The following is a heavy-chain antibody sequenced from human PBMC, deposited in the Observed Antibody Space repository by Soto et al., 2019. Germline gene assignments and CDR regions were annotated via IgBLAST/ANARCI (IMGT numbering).Heavy chain of an antibody. CDR2: ISSSSSYI. V-gene: IGHV3-21*01. CDR1: GFTFSSYR. CDR3: ASSYTDVRFLEFRNYYYGMDV. D-gene: IGHD3-3*01. Sequence: PGGSLRLSCAASGFTFSSYRLHWVRQAPGKGLEWVSSISSSSSYIYYADSVKGRFTISRDNAKNSLYLQMNSLRAEDTAVYYCASSYTDVRFLEFRNYYYGMDVWGQGTTVTAP. J-gene: IGHJ6*02.